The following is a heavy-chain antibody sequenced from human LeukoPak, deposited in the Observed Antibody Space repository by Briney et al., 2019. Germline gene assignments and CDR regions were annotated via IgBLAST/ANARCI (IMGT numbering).Heavy chain of an antibody. D-gene: IGHD5-12*01. V-gene: IGHV4-34*01. CDR2: VNHRGTT. J-gene: IGHJ4*02. CDR1: GVPFGGSY. Sequence: PSETLSLTCAVFGVPFGGSYWAWIRQSPGKGLEWLGEVNHRGTTTFNPSLNLRLTMSVDTSKSQFSLNLTSVTAADTAVYYCARGLRSGYTKRFDSWGQGTLVTVSS. CDR3: ARGLRSGYTKRFDS.